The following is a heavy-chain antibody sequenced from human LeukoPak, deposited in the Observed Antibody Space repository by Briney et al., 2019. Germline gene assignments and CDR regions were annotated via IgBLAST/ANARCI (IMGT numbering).Heavy chain of an antibody. CDR1: GGSISSYY. V-gene: IGHV4-4*07. J-gene: IGHJ5*02. CDR3: AREDGVFGYYDILTGYSNWFDP. CDR2: IYTSGST. D-gene: IGHD3-9*01. Sequence: PSETLSLTCTVSGGSISSYYWSWIRQPAGKGLEWIGRIYTSGSTNYNPSLKSRVTMSVDTSKNQFSLKLSSVTAADTAVYYCAREDGVFGYYDILTGYSNWFDPWGQGTLVTVSS.